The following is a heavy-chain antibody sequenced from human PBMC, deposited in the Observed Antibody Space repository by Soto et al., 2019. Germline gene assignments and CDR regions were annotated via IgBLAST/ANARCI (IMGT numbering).Heavy chain of an antibody. CDR2: IYYSGST. D-gene: IGHD3-3*01. Sequence: QVQLQESGPGLVKPSETLSLTCTVSGGSISSYYWSWIRQPPGKGLEWIGYIYYSGSTNYNPSLKSRVTISVDTSKTQFSLKLSSVTAADTAVYYCARELTGYRDFWSGYFDAFDIWGQGTMVTVSS. CDR1: GGSISSYY. J-gene: IGHJ3*02. CDR3: ARELTGYRDFWSGYFDAFDI. V-gene: IGHV4-59*01.